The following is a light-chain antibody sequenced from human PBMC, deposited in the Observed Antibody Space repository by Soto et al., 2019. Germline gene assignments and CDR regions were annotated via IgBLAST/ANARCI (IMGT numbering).Light chain of an antibody. CDR2: EGS. Sequence: QSALTQPASVSGSPGQSITISCTGTRSDVGSYNLVSWYQQHPGKAPKLMIYEGSKRPSGVSNRFSGSKSGNTASLTISGLQAEDEADYYCCSYAGSSTVEFGGGTQLTVL. CDR1: RSDVGSYNL. CDR3: CSYAGSSTVE. J-gene: IGLJ2*01. V-gene: IGLV2-23*03.